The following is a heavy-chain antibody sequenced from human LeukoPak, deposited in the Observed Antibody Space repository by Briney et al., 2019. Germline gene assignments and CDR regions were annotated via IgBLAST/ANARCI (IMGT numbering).Heavy chain of an antibody. V-gene: IGHV4-39*01. CDR1: GGSISSGGYY. CDR2: IYYSGST. J-gene: IGHJ4*02. D-gene: IGHD6-19*01. Sequence: SETLSLTCTVSGGSISSGGYYWSWIRQHPGKGLEWIGYIYYSGSTYYNPSLKSRVTISVDTSKNQFSLKLSSVTAADTAVYYCARHYRGWYFDYWGQGTLVTVSS. CDR3: ARHYRGWYFDY.